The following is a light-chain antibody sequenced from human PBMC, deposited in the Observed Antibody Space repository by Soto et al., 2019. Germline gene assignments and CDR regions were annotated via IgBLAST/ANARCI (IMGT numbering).Light chain of an antibody. CDR2: EVS. V-gene: IGLV2-14*01. J-gene: IGLJ2*01. Sequence: QAVVTQPASVSGSPGQSITISCTGTSSDIGTYNYVSWYQHDAGKAPKLLIYEVSDRPSGVSNRFSGSKSGNTASLTISGLQAEDEADYYCSSYTSSSPLVLFGGGTKLTVL. CDR3: SSYTSSSPLVL. CDR1: SSDIGTYNY.